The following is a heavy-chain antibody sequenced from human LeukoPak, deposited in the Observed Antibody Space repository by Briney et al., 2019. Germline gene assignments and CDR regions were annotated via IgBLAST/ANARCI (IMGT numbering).Heavy chain of an antibody. CDR1: GFSVTNNY. CDR2: FYVGGAT. D-gene: IGHD2-21*01. Sequence: PGGSLRLSCAVSGFSVTNNYMSWVRQAPGKGLEWVSVFYVGGATYYAYSVKGRFTISRDNSENTLYLQMKSLRAEDTAVYYCARDLDSDVWGQGTTVTVSS. J-gene: IGHJ6*02. CDR3: ARDLDSDV. V-gene: IGHV3-53*01.